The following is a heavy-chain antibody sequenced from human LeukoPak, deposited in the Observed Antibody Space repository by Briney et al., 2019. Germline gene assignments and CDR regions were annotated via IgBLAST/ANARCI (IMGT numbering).Heavy chain of an antibody. CDR1: GYTFTSYD. Sequence: ASVKVSCKASGYTFTSYDINWVRQATGQGLEWMGWMNPNSGNTGYAQKFQGRVTMTRNTSKSTAYMELSSLRSEDTAVYYCARVGPAAVAPDFDYWGQGTLVTVSS. CDR2: MNPNSGNT. J-gene: IGHJ4*02. D-gene: IGHD6-19*01. V-gene: IGHV1-8*01. CDR3: ARVGPAAVAPDFDY.